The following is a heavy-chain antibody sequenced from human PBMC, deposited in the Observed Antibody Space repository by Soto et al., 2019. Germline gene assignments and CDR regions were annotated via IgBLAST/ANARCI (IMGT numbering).Heavy chain of an antibody. CDR2: IYYSGST. Sequence: SETLSLTCTVSGGSISSYYWSWIRQPPGKGLEWIGYIYYSGSTNYNPSLKSRVTISVDTSKNQFSLKLSSVTAADTAVYYCARLMPHDAHLDYWGQGTLVTVSS. V-gene: IGHV4-59*08. CDR1: GGSISSYY. CDR3: ARLMPHDAHLDY. J-gene: IGHJ4*02. D-gene: IGHD1-1*01.